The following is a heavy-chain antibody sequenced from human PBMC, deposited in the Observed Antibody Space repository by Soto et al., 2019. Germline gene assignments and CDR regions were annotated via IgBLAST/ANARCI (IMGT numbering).Heavy chain of an antibody. CDR1: GGSISSSSYY. V-gene: IGHV4-39*01. Sequence: QLQLQESGPGLVKPSETLSLTCTVSGGSISSSSYYWGWIRQPPGKGLEWIGSIYYSGSTYYNPSLKSRVTISLDTSKNQFSLKLSSVTAADTAVYYCARQMSIAAARHLDYWGQGTLVTVSS. CDR2: IYYSGST. J-gene: IGHJ4*02. D-gene: IGHD6-13*01. CDR3: ARQMSIAAARHLDY.